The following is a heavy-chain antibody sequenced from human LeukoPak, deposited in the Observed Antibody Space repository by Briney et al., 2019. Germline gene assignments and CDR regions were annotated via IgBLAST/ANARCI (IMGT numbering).Heavy chain of an antibody. CDR2: INPSGGST. J-gene: IGHJ4*02. Sequence: ASVKVSCKASGYTFTSYYMHWVRQAPGQGLEWMGIINPSGGSTSYAQKFQGRVTMTRDTSTSTVYMELSSLRSEGTAVYYCARDPGGSGWYGGFDYWGQGTLVTVSS. D-gene: IGHD6-19*01. CDR3: ARDPGGSGWYGGFDY. CDR1: GYTFTSYY. V-gene: IGHV1-46*01.